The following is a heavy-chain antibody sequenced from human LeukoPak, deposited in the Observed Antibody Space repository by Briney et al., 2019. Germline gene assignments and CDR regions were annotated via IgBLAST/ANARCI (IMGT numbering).Heavy chain of an antibody. CDR1: GFTFSSYV. Sequence: PGGSLRLSCAVSGFTFSSYVMSWVRQAPGKGLEWVSAISGSGGSTYYADSVKGRFTISRDNSKNTLYLQMNSLRAEDTAVYFCVSLGYSSSSVRYWGQGTLVTVSS. J-gene: IGHJ4*02. V-gene: IGHV3-23*01. D-gene: IGHD6-6*01. CDR2: ISGSGGST. CDR3: VSLGYSSSSVRY.